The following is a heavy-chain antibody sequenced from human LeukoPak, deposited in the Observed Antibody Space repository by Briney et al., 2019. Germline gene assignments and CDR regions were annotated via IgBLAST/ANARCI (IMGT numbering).Heavy chain of an antibody. CDR2: ISGSGGST. V-gene: IGHV3-23*01. D-gene: IGHD4-17*01. J-gene: IGHJ3*02. Sequence: PGGSLRLSCAASGFTFSSYAMSWVRQAPGKGLEWVSAISGSGGSTYYADSVKGRFTISRDNSKNTLYLQMNSLRAEDTAVYYCAKDLRFYGDYEDAFDIWGQGTMVTVSS. CDR3: AKDLRFYGDYEDAFDI. CDR1: GFTFSSYA.